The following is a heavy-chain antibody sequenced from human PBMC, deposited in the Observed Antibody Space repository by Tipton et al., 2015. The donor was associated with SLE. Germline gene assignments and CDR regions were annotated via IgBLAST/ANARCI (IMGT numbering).Heavy chain of an antibody. Sequence: LRLSCTVSGGSITSSGFYWGWFRQPPGKGLEWIGSIDYSGRTYYTPSLKSQLTISVDTSENQFSLKLNSVTAADTAFYYCARRTSGYAPDYWGQGTLVTVSS. V-gene: IGHV4-39*07. CDR2: IDYSGRT. CDR3: ARRTSGYAPDY. CDR1: GGSITSSGFY. D-gene: IGHD5-12*01. J-gene: IGHJ4*02.